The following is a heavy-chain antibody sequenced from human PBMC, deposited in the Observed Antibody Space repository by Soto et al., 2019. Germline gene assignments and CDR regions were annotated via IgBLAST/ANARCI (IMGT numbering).Heavy chain of an antibody. CDR1: GFTFSSYG. CDR3: AKNYDFGPQLTGAFDI. Sequence: GGSLRLSCAASGFTFSSYGMHWVRQAPGKGLEWVAVISYDGSNKYYADSVKGRFTISRDNSKNTLYLQMNSLRAEDTAVYYCAKNYDFGPQLTGAFDIWGQGTMVTVSS. D-gene: IGHD3-3*01. V-gene: IGHV3-30*18. CDR2: ISYDGSNK. J-gene: IGHJ3*02.